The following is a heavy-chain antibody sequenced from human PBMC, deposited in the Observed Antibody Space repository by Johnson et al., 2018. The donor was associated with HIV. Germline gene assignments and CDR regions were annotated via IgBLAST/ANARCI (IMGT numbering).Heavy chain of an antibody. Sequence: QVQLVESGGGVVQPGRSLRLSCAASGFTFSSYGMHWVRQAPGQGLEWVAVISYDGSNKYYAASVQGRFTMSRDNSKNTLYLQMKSLRLEDTSIYYCAKDDNLGVWYSDAFDVWGQGTVVTVSS. J-gene: IGHJ3*01. CDR1: GFTFSSYG. CDR2: ISYDGSNK. D-gene: IGHD6-19*01. V-gene: IGHV3-30*18. CDR3: AKDDNLGVWYSDAFDV.